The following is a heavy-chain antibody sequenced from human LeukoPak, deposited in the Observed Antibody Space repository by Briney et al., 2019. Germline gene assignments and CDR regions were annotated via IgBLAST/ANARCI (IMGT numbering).Heavy chain of an antibody. D-gene: IGHD2-2*01. CDR3: ARGRCSSTSCRIGPYYYYYGMDV. V-gene: IGHV1-69*01. Sequence: SVKVSCKASGGTFSSYAISWVRQAHGQGLEWMGGIIPTFGTANYAQKFQGRVTITAAESTSTAYMELSSLRSEDTAVYYCARGRCSSTSCRIGPYYYYYGMDVWGQGTTVTVSS. CDR1: GGTFSSYA. J-gene: IGHJ6*02. CDR2: IIPTFGTA.